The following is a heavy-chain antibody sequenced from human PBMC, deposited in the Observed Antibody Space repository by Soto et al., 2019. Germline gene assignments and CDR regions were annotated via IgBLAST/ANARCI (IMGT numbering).Heavy chain of an antibody. J-gene: IGHJ3*02. CDR3: ARGGTKSPGIAVAGTPTIENDAFDI. D-gene: IGHD6-19*01. CDR2: INPNSGGT. CDR1: GYTFTGYY. Sequence: ASVKVSCKSSGYTFTGYYMHWVRQAPGQGLEWMGWINPNSGGTNYAQKFQGWVTMTRDTSISTAYMELSRLRSDDTAVYYCARGGTKSPGIAVAGTPTIENDAFDIWGQGTMVTVSS. V-gene: IGHV1-2*04.